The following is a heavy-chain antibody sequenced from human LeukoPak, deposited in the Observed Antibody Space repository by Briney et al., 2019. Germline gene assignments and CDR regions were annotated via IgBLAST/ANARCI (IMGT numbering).Heavy chain of an antibody. Sequence: GRSLRLSCTTCGFTLRNYLVRWVRQAPGKGREWLALLGRTAYGGTPKHAASVKGRFTISRDHSKNIAYPQMNTLNTEHTAAYYCTRTSYDYLPSYYSAYWGQGTLATPSS. J-gene: IGHJ4*02. CDR1: GFTLRNYL. CDR3: TRTSYDYLPSYYSAY. CDR2: LGRTAYGGTP. V-gene: IGHV3-49*02. D-gene: IGHD3-9*01.